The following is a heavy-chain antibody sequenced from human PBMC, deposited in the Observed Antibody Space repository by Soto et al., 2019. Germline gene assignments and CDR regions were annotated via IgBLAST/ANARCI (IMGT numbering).Heavy chain of an antibody. CDR3: AKDSDYDYVWGSYRHTAFDI. D-gene: IGHD3-16*02. Sequence: GGSLRLSCAASGFTFSSYAMSWVRQAPGKGLEWVSAISGSGGSTYYADSVKGRFTISRDNSKNTLYLQMNSLRAEDTAVYYCAKDSDYDYVWGSYRHTAFDIWGQGTMVTVSS. CDR2: ISGSGGST. J-gene: IGHJ3*02. V-gene: IGHV3-23*01. CDR1: GFTFSSYA.